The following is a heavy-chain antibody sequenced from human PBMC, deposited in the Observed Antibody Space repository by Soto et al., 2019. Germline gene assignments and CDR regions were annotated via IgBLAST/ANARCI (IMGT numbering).Heavy chain of an antibody. CDR1: GGTFSSYT. D-gene: IGHD2-2*01. Sequence: QVQLVQSGAEVKKPGSSVKVSCKASGGTFSSYTISWVRQAPGQGLEWMGRIIPILGIANYAQKFQGRVTITADKATSTAYMERSSLRSEDTAVYYCASPRQDIVVVPAAGAEYFQHCGQGTLVTVSS. V-gene: IGHV1-69*02. J-gene: IGHJ1*01. CDR3: ASPRQDIVVVPAAGAEYFQH. CDR2: IIPILGIA.